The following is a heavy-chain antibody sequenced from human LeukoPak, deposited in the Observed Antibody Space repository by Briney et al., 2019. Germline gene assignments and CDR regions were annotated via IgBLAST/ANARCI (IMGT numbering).Heavy chain of an antibody. J-gene: IGHJ4*02. CDR2: IYYSGST. Sequence: SETLSLTCTVSGGSISSYYWSWIRQPPGKGLEWIGYIYYSGSTNYNPSLKSRVTISVDTSKNQFSLKLSSVTAADTAVYYCARLKAVAGLYYFDYWGQGTLVTVSS. V-gene: IGHV4-59*08. CDR3: ARLKAVAGLYYFDY. CDR1: GGSISSYY. D-gene: IGHD6-19*01.